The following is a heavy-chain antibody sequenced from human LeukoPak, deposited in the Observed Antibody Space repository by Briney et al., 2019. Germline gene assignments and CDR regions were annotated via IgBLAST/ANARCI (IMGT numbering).Heavy chain of an antibody. J-gene: IGHJ5*02. CDR2: IYYSGST. D-gene: IGHD6-13*01. CDR1: GGSISSYY. CDR3: ARHRDSSSWYYWFDP. Sequence: KPSETLSLTCTVSGGSISSYYWSWIRQPPGKGLEWIGYIYYSGSTNYNPSLKSRATISVDTSKNQFSLKLSSVTAADTAVYYCARHRDSSSWYYWFDPWGQGTLVTVSS. V-gene: IGHV4-59*08.